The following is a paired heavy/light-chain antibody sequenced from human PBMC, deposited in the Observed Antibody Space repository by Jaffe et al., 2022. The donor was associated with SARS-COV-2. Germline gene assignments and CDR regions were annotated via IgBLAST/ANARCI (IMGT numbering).Light chain of an antibody. CDR1: QDISSS. J-gene: IGKJ4*01. CDR2: GAS. CDR3: QQYDNLPPLT. Sequence: DIQMTQSPSSLSASVGDRVTITCQASQDISSSLNWFQQKPGKAPKLLVYGASNLATGVPSRFSGSGSGTLFTLAISSLQPEDIATYYCQQYDNLPPLTFGGGTKVEIK. V-gene: IGKV1-33*01.
Heavy chain of an antibody. D-gene: IGHD6-13*01. J-gene: IGHJ4*02. V-gene: IGHV4-39*01. Sequence: QLQLQESGPGLVKPSETLSLTCTVSGVSISPSSYYWGWIRQPPGKGLEWIGSIFYSGRTYYNPSLKSRVTISMDTSNNQFSLKVTSVTVADTAVYYCAVFSSLPGYWGQGTLVTVSS. CDR2: IFYSGRT. CDR1: GVSISPSSYY. CDR3: AVFSSLPGY.